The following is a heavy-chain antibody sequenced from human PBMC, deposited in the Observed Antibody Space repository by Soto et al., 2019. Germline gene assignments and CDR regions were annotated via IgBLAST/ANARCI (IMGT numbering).Heavy chain of an antibody. Sequence: QVQLVQSGAEVKKPGSSVKVSCKASGGTFSSYAISWVRQAPGQGLEWMGGIIPIFGTANYAQKFQGRVTITADESTSTAYMELSSLRSEDTAVYYCAREQGDYDYVWGCYRAGYYFDYWGQGTLVTVSS. V-gene: IGHV1-69*01. CDR1: GGTFSSYA. CDR2: IIPIFGTA. J-gene: IGHJ4*02. D-gene: IGHD3-16*01. CDR3: AREQGDYDYVWGCYRAGYYFDY.